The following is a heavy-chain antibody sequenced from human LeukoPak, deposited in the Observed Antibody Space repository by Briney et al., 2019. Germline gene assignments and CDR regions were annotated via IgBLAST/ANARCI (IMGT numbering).Heavy chain of an antibody. CDR1: GFTFSSYA. CDR3: ARGGHRQKEF. J-gene: IGHJ4*02. CDR2: IKQDGSDK. D-gene: IGHD3-10*01. Sequence: GGSLRLSCAASGFTFSSYAMSWVRQAPGKGLEWVAIIKQDGSDKYYVDSVKGRFTISRDNAKNSLYLQMSSLRAEDTAVYYCARGGHRQKEFWGQGTLVTVSS. V-gene: IGHV3-7*01.